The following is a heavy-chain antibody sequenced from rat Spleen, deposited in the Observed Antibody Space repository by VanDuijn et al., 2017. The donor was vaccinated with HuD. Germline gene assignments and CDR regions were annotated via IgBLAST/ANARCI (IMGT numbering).Heavy chain of an antibody. J-gene: IGHJ2*01. CDR3: TSKDCDY. Sequence: EVQLVESGGGLMQPGRSLKLSCVASGFTFDHYWMTWIRQAPGKGLEWVASIANTGDYTYYPYSVKGRFTISRDNAQITLYLQMDSLRAEDKATYYCTSKDCDYWGQGVVVTVSS. V-gene: IGHV5-31*01. CDR1: GFTFDHYW. D-gene: IGHD3-8*01. CDR2: IANTGDYT.